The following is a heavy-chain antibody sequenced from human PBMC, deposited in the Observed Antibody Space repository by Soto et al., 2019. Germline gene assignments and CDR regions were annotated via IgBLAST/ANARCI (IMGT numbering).Heavy chain of an antibody. J-gene: IGHJ4*02. Sequence: QITLKESGPPLVKPTQTLTLTCTFSGFSLSSSGVGVGWIRQPPGKALEWLVLTFWDDDERYSPSLRSRLTITKDKSKHQVVLIMTNMDPLHTATYYCARSWGSSRFDYWGQGTLVTVSS. CDR3: ARSWGSSRFDY. V-gene: IGHV2-5*02. CDR2: TFWDDDE. CDR1: GFSLSSSGVG. D-gene: IGHD2-2*01.